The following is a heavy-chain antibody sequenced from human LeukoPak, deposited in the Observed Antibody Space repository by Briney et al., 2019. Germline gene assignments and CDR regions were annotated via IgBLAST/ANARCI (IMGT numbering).Heavy chain of an antibody. CDR1: GGSISSYY. CDR3: ARNYYDSSGYYGGWGYSDY. J-gene: IGHJ4*02. Sequence: SETLSLTCTVSGGSISSYYWSWIRQPPGKGLEWIGYIYYSGSTNYKSSLKSRVTISVDTSKNQFSLKLSSVTAADTAVYYCARNYYDSSGYYGGWGYSDYWGQGTLVTVSS. V-gene: IGHV4-59*08. D-gene: IGHD3-22*01. CDR2: IYYSGST.